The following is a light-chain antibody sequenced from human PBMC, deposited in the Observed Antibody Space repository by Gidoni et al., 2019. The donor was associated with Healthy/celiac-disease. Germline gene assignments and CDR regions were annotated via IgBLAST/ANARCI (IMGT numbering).Light chain of an antibody. Sequence: DIQMTQSPSTLSASVGDRVTITCRASQSISSWLAWYQQKPGKAPKLLIYKASSLESGVPSRFSGSGSGTEFTLTISSLQPDDFATYYCQQYNSYLTLXQXTKVEIK. CDR3: QQYNSYLT. CDR2: KAS. V-gene: IGKV1-5*03. CDR1: QSISSW. J-gene: IGKJ1*01.